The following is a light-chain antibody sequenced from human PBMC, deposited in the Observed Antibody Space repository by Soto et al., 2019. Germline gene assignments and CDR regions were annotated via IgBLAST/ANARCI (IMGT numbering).Light chain of an antibody. Sequence: DIQMTQSPSTLSASVGDRVTITCRASQSISNWLAWYQQKPGKAPKLLIYRASSLESGVASRFSGSGSGTEFTLTISSLQPDDFATYYCQQYNSYSPRLTFGGGTKVEIK. V-gene: IGKV1-5*03. CDR1: QSISNW. CDR2: RAS. J-gene: IGKJ4*01. CDR3: QQYNSYSPRLT.